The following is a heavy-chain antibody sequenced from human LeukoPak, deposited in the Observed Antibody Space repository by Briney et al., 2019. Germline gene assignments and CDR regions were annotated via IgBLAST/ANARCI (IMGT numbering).Heavy chain of an antibody. CDR1: GFTFSSYN. Sequence: GSLRLSCAASGFTFSSYNMNWVRQAPGKGLEWVSYISSSGSTIYYADSVKGRFAISRDNAKNSLYLQMNSLRAEDTAVYYCAELGITMIGGVWGKGTTVTISS. V-gene: IGHV3-48*04. J-gene: IGHJ6*04. D-gene: IGHD3-10*02. CDR3: AELGITMIGGV. CDR2: ISSSGSTI.